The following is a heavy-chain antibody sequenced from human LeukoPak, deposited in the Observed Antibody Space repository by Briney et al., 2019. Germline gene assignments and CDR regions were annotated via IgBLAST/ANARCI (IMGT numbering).Heavy chain of an antibody. CDR2: IKQDGSEK. CDR1: GFTSSNYW. Sequence: GGSLRLSCAASGFTSSNYWMSWVRQAPRKGLEWVANIKQDGSEKYYVDSVKGRFTISRDSAKNSLYLQMNSLRAEDAAVYYCARDRGSSGWYEFDYWGQGTLVTVSS. J-gene: IGHJ4*02. CDR3: ARDRGSSGWYEFDY. V-gene: IGHV3-7*01. D-gene: IGHD6-19*01.